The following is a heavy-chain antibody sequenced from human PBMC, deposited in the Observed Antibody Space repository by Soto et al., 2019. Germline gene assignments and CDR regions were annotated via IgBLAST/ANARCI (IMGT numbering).Heavy chain of an antibody. V-gene: IGHV4-34*01. CDR2: INHSGST. CDR3: ARGFNYDSSGYYSFDY. CDR1: GGSFSGYY. Sequence: SETLSLTCAVYGGSFSGYYWSWIRQPPGKGLEWIGEINHSGSTNYNPSLKSRVTISVDTSKNQFSLKLSSVTAADTAVYYCARGFNYDSSGYYSFDYWGQGTLVTVSS. J-gene: IGHJ4*02. D-gene: IGHD3-22*01.